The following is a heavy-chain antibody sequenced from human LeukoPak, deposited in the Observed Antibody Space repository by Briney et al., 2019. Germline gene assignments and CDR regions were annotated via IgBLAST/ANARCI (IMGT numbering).Heavy chain of an antibody. Sequence: GGSLRLSCAASGFTFSSYGMRWVRQAPGKGLEWVAVIWYDGSNKYYADSVKGRFTISRDSSKNTLYLQMNSLRAEDTAVYYCAKDLECSSTSCYLWGSFDYWGQGTLVTVSS. CDR2: IWYDGSNK. CDR3: AKDLECSSTSCYLWGSFDY. V-gene: IGHV3-33*06. J-gene: IGHJ4*02. CDR1: GFTFSSYG. D-gene: IGHD2-2*01.